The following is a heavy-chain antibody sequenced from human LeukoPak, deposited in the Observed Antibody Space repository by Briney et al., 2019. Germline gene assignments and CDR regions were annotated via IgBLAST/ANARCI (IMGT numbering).Heavy chain of an antibody. D-gene: IGHD5-12*01. Sequence: GASVRVSCKASGYTFTSYGISWVRQAPGQGLEWMGWISAYNGNTNYAQKLQGRVTMTTDTSTSTAYMELRSLRSDDTAVYYCARDRHENSGYCRFDYWGQGTLVTVSS. J-gene: IGHJ4*02. V-gene: IGHV1-18*01. CDR1: GYTFTSYG. CDR2: ISAYNGNT. CDR3: ARDRHENSGYCRFDY.